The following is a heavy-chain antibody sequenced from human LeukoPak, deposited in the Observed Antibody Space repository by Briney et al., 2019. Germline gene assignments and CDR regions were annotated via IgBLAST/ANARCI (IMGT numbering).Heavy chain of an antibody. CDR3: AHIAVFWLPHYFDY. D-gene: IGHD3-9*01. CDR1: GFSLSTSGVG. V-gene: IGHV2-5*01. Sequence: SGPTLVKPTQTLTLTCTFSGFSLSTSGVGVGWIRQPPGKALEWLALIYWNDDKRYSPSLKSRLTITKDTSKNQVVLTMTNMDPVDTATYYCAHIAVFWLPHYFDYWGQGTLVTVSS. J-gene: IGHJ4*02. CDR2: IYWNDDK.